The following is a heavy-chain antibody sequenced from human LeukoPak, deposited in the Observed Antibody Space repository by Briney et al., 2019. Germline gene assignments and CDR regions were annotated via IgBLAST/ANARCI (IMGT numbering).Heavy chain of an antibody. CDR2: INVDSTYM. V-gene: IGHV3-21*01. Sequence: GGSLRLSCVASGFTISNYNMNWVRQAPGKGLEWVASINVDSTYMYYADSLKGRFTISRDNAQNSLSLQMNSLTAEDTAVYWSNHYRYYFDLWGRGTLVTVSS. D-gene: IGHD3-16*02. CDR1: GFTISNYN. J-gene: IGHJ2*01. CDR3: NHYRYYFDL.